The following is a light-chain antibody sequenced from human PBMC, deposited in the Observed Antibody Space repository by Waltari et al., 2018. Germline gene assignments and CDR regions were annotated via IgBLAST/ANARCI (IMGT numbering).Light chain of an antibody. CDR2: KAS. CDR3: QQYNTYSS. Sequence: DIQMTQPPSSRSASVGHRVTITCRASQSISNWLAWYQQKPGKAPILLIYKASILKSGVPSRFSGSGSGTQFTLTISSLQPDDFATYYCQQYNTYSSFGQGTKLQIK. J-gene: IGKJ2*01. CDR1: QSISNW. V-gene: IGKV1-5*03.